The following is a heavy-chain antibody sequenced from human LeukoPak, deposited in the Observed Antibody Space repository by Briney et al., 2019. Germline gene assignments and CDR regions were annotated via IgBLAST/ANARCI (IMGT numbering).Heavy chain of an antibody. CDR2: IYYSGST. D-gene: IGHD4-11*01. CDR3: ARALQYFDY. CDR1: GGSVSSGRDY. V-gene: IGHV4-30-4*08. J-gene: IGHJ4*02. Sequence: SETLSLTCTVSGGSVSSGRDYWSWIRQPPGKGLEWIGYIYYSGSTYYNPSLKSRVTISVDTSKNQFSLKLSSVTAADTAVYYCARALQYFDYWGQGTLVTVSS.